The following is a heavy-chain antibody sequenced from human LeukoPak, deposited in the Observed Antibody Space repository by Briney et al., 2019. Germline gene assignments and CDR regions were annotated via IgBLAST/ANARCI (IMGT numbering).Heavy chain of an antibody. J-gene: IGHJ3*02. CDR1: GGSFSGYY. V-gene: IGHV4-34*01. CDR3: AKALHYDSSAYPGI. CDR2: INHSGST. D-gene: IGHD3-22*01. Sequence: PSETLSLTCAVYGGSFSGYYWSWIRQPPGKGLEWIGEINHSGSTNYNPSLKSRVTISVDTSKNQFSLKLSSVTAEDTAVYYCAKALHYDSSAYPGIWGQGTMVTVSS.